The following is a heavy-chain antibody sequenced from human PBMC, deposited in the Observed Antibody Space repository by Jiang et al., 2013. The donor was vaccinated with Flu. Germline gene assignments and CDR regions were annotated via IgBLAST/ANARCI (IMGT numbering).Heavy chain of an antibody. CDR2: ISVSVYST. D-gene: IGHD1-26*01. CDR1: GFTFSSYA. Sequence: QLLESGGGLVQPGGSLRLSCAASGFTFSSYAMSWVRQAPGKGLEWVSTISVSVYSTYYADSVKGRFTISRDNSKNTLYLQMNSLRAEDTAVYYCAKRGHKGGGSYDFHYYGMDVWGQGTTVTVSS. CDR3: AKRGHKGGGSYDFHYYGMDV. J-gene: IGHJ6*02. V-gene: IGHV3-23*01.